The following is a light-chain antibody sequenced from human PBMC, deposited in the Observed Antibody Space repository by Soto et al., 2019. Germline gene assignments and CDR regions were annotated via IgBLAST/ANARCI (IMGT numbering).Light chain of an antibody. CDR2: GAS. V-gene: IGKV3-20*01. J-gene: IGKJ1*01. Sequence: EIVLTQSPGTLSLSPGERATLSCRASQSVSSSYLAWYQQKPGQAPRLLIYGASSRATGIPDRFSGSGSGTDLTLPISRLEPEDFAVYYCQQYGSSPRRFGQGTTVEIK. CDR3: QQYGSSPRR. CDR1: QSVSSSY.